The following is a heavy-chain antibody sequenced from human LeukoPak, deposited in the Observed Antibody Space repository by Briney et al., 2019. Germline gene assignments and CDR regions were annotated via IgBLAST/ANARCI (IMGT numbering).Heavy chain of an antibody. CDR2: ISSRNSYI. CDR3: ARVLAGSYYYYYALDV. CDR1: GFTFSTYN. D-gene: IGHD6-19*01. J-gene: IGHJ6*02. Sequence: GGSLRLSCAASGFTFSTYNMHWVGQAPGKGLEWVSCISSRNSYIYYADSVKGRFTISRDDAKNSLYLQMNSLRAEDTAVYYCARVLAGSYYYYYALDVWGQGTTVTVSS. V-gene: IGHV3-21*01.